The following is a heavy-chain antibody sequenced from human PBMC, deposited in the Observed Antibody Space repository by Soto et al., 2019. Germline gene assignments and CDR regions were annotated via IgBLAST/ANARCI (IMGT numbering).Heavy chain of an antibody. CDR1: GGSFSGYY. CDR3: ARGRGPVVGGSGYRYYYYYGMDV. Sequence: SETLSLTCAVYGGSFSGYYWSWIRQPPGKGLEWIGEINHSGSTNYNPSLKSRVTISVDTSKNQFSLKLSSVTAADTAVYYCARGRGPVVGGSGYRYYYYYGMDVWGQGTTVTVSS. CDR2: INHSGST. D-gene: IGHD3-22*01. J-gene: IGHJ6*02. V-gene: IGHV4-34*01.